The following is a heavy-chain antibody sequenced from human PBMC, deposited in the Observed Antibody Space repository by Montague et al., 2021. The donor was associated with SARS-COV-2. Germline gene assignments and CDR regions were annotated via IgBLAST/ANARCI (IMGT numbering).Heavy chain of an antibody. CDR1: GFSLSTSGVG. D-gene: IGHD3-22*01. V-gene: IGHV2-5*02. Sequence: PALVKPTQTLTLTCTFSGFSLSTSGVGVGWIRQPPGKALEWLALIYWDDDKRYNPSLKSRLTITKATSKNQVSLTMTNMDPVDTAAYYCAHDRVTMIVVAKADAFDIWGQGTMVTVSS. CDR2: IYWDDDK. J-gene: IGHJ3*02. CDR3: AHDRVTMIVVAKADAFDI.